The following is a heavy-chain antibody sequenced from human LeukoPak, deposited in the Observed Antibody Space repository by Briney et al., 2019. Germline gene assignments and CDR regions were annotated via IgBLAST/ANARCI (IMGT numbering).Heavy chain of an antibody. V-gene: IGHV3-23*01. D-gene: IGHD1-26*01. J-gene: IGHJ4*02. CDR2: ISGSGGST. CDR3: AKDLGMGALEPNFDQ. Sequence: TGGSLRLSCAAYGFTFSSYSMSWVRQAPGKGLEWVSGISGSGGSTYYVGSVKGRFTTSRDNSKNTLSLQMNSLRAEDTAVYYCAKDLGMGALEPNFDQWGQGTLVTVSS. CDR1: GFTFSSYS.